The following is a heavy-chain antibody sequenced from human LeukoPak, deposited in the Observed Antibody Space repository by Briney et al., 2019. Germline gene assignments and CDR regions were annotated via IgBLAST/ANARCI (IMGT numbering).Heavy chain of an antibody. CDR2: INPSGGST. D-gene: IGHD6-19*01. Sequence: ASVKVSCKASGYTFTSYHMHWVRQAPGQGLEWMGIINPSGGSTSYAQKFQGRVTMTRDTSTSTVYMELSSLRSEDTAVYYCARGDSGWQTETFAFIFWGQGTLVTVSS. V-gene: IGHV1-46*01. CDR1: GYTFTSYH. J-gene: IGHJ4*02. CDR3: ARGDSGWQTETFAFIF.